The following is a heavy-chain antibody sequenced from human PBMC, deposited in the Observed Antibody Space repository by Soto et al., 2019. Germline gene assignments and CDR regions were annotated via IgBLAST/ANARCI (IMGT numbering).Heavy chain of an antibody. D-gene: IGHD1-26*01. J-gene: IGHJ4*02. CDR2: ISGSGGST. V-gene: IGHV3-23*01. Sequence: EVQLLESGAGLVQPGGSLRLSCAASGFTFSSYAMRWVRQAPVKGLEWVSAISGSGGSTYYADSVKGRFTISRDNSKNTLYLQMNSLRAEDTAVYYCARRGSGSYYDYWGQGTLVTVSS. CDR1: GFTFSSYA. CDR3: ARRGSGSYYDY.